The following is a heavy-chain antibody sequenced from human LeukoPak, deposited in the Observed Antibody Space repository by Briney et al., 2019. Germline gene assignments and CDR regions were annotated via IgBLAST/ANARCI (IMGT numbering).Heavy chain of an antibody. CDR1: GFTFSTYS. J-gene: IGHJ4*02. Sequence: GGSLRLSCAASGFTFSTYSMSWVRQAPGKGLEWVSVIYSGGSTYYADSVKGRFTISRDNSKNTLYLQMNSLRAEDTAMYYCARASVAGTFVFDYWGQGTLVTVSS. D-gene: IGHD6-19*01. V-gene: IGHV3-53*01. CDR3: ARASVAGTFVFDY. CDR2: IYSGGST.